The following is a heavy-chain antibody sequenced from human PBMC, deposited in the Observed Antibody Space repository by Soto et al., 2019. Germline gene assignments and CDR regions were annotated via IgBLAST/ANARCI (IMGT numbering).Heavy chain of an antibody. V-gene: IGHV1-18*04. CDR2: ISAYNGNT. CDR1: GYTFTSYG. Sequence: QVQLVQSGAEVKKPGASVKVSCKASGYTFTSYGISWVRQAPGQGLEWMGWISAYNGNTNYAQKLQGRVTMTTDTSTSTAYMELRSLRSDDTAVYYCARVWYYYDSSGYYKHDAFDIWGQGTMVTVSS. J-gene: IGHJ3*02. D-gene: IGHD3-22*01. CDR3: ARVWYYYDSSGYYKHDAFDI.